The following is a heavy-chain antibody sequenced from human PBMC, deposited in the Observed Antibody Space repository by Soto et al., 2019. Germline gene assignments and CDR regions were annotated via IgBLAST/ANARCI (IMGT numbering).Heavy chain of an antibody. CDR3: AREEHIVVVTAIPAEYFQH. Sequence: GGSLRVSCAASGFTFNTYGLHWGRQAPGKGLEWVAVISSDGNNIHYGDSVKGRFTVSRDNSKNMLYLQMNSLRPEDTAVYYCAREEHIVVVTAIPAEYFQHWGQGTVVTVSS. J-gene: IGHJ1*01. V-gene: IGHV3-30*03. D-gene: IGHD2-21*02. CDR2: ISSDGNNI. CDR1: GFTFNTYG.